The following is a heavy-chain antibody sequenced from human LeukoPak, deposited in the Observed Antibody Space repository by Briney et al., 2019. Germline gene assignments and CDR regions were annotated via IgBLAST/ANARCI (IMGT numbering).Heavy chain of an antibody. Sequence: SETLSLTCTVSGDSMNNYYWSWFRQPAGKGLERIGRIYTSGNTNYNPSLKSRVTMSVDTSKNQFSLKLSSVTAADTAVYYCARGGYGKFDYWGQGTLVSVSS. CDR2: IYTSGNT. J-gene: IGHJ4*02. D-gene: IGHD3-16*01. CDR3: ARGGYGKFDY. CDR1: GDSMNNYY. V-gene: IGHV4-4*07.